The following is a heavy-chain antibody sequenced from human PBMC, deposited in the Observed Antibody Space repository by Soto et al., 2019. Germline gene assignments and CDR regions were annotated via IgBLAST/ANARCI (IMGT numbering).Heavy chain of an antibody. CDR1: GGTFGRYA. CDR2: INPILGTA. Sequence: QVQLVQSGAEVKKPGASVKVSCKASGGTFGRYAINWVRQAPGQGPEWMGGINPILGTANYAQKFQGRVTITADESTSTANMELRSMRSEDTAVYYCARDRKYYFGSGGYYTSHFDYWGQGTLVTVSS. J-gene: IGHJ4*02. D-gene: IGHD3-10*01. V-gene: IGHV1-69*01. CDR3: ARDRKYYFGSGGYYTSHFDY.